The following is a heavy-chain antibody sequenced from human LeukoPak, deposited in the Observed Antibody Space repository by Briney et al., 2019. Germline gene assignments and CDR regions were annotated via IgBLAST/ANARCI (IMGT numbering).Heavy chain of an antibody. CDR1: GGSFSGYY. Sequence: SETLSLTCAVYGGSFSGYYWSWIRQPPGKGLKWIGEINHSGSTNYNPSLKSRVTISVDTSKNQFSLKLSSVTAADTAVYYCARTRDYDRVDAFDIWGQGTMVTVSS. V-gene: IGHV4-34*01. D-gene: IGHD3-22*01. CDR2: INHSGST. CDR3: ARTRDYDRVDAFDI. J-gene: IGHJ3*02.